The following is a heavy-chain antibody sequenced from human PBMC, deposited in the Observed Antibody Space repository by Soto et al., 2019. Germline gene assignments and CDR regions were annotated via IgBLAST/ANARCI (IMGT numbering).Heavy chain of an antibody. CDR1: GYTFTNYY. V-gene: IGHV1-46*01. D-gene: IGHD3-10*01. Sequence: QVQLVQSGAEVKKPGASVKVSCKASGYTFTNYYIHWVRQAPGQGLEWMGIINPSGGSTTYAQKFQGRXTXTXDXXTSTVYMELSSLRSDDTAGYKCVREKQMFSNGDYSYYGMDVWGQGTTVTVSS. CDR2: INPSGGST. J-gene: IGHJ6*02. CDR3: VREKQMFSNGDYSYYGMDV.